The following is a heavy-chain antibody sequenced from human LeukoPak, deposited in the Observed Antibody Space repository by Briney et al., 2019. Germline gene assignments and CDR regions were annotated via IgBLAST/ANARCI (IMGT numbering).Heavy chain of an antibody. Sequence: GGSLRLSCAASGFTFSSYGMHWVRQAPGKGLEWVSAISGSGGSTYYADSVKGRFTISRDNSKNTLYLQVNSLRAEDTAVYYCAKGYYYDSSDHYPMGPFDSWGQGTLVTVSS. CDR1: GFTFSSYG. J-gene: IGHJ4*02. CDR3: AKGYYYDSSDHYPMGPFDS. CDR2: ISGSGGST. D-gene: IGHD3-22*01. V-gene: IGHV3-23*01.